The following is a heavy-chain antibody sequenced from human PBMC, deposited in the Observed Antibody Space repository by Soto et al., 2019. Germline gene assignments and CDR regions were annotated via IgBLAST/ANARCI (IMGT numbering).Heavy chain of an antibody. CDR2: IYYSGST. CDR3: ARQIGTPGGYYYMDV. V-gene: IGHV4-39*01. D-gene: IGHD1-1*01. J-gene: IGHJ6*03. CDR1: RASISSISYY. Sequence: SATLSLTCPVCRASISSISYYWGWIRQHPGKGLEWIGSIYYSGSTYYNPSLKSRVTISVDTSKNQFSLKLSSVTAADTAVYYCARQIGTPGGYYYMDVWGKGATVT.